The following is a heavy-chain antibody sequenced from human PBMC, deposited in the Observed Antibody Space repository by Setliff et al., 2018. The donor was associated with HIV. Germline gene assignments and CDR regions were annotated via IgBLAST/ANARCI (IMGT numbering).Heavy chain of an antibody. V-gene: IGHV4-34*01. D-gene: IGHD7-27*01. CDR1: GGSLSGYY. CDR3: ARGWGHDGFDF. Sequence: SETLSLTCAVYGGSLSGYYWSWIRQPPGKGLEWFGEINHSGSTNYNPSLKSRVTISVDTSKNQFSLNVSSVTAADTAVYYCARGWGHDGFDFWGQGTMVTVSS. J-gene: IGHJ3*01. CDR2: INHSGST.